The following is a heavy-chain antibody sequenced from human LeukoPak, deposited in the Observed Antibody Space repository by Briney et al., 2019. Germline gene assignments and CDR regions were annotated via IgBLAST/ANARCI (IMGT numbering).Heavy chain of an antibody. D-gene: IGHD3-10*01. CDR1: GFTFSSYG. V-gene: IGHV3-30*18. CDR3: AKEGHVLLWFGELWS. CDR2: ISYDGSNK. Sequence: GRSLRLSCAASGFTFSSYGMHWVRQAPGKGLEWVAVISYDGSNKYYADSVKGRFTISRDNSKNTLYLQMNSLRAEDTAVYYCAKEGHVLLWFGELWSWGQGTLVTVSS. J-gene: IGHJ4*02.